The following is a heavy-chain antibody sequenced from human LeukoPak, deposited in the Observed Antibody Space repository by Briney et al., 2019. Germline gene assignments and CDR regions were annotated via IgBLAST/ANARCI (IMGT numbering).Heavy chain of an antibody. CDR2: IIPILGIA. CDR3: ARDVYGSGSYLNGMDV. D-gene: IGHD3-10*01. Sequence: SVKVSCKASGGTFSSYTISWVRQAPGQGLEWMGRIIPILGIANYAQKFQGRVTITADKSTSTAYRELSSLRSEDTAVYYCARDVYGSGSYLNGMDVWGQGTTVTVSS. CDR1: GGTFSSYT. V-gene: IGHV1-69*04. J-gene: IGHJ6*01.